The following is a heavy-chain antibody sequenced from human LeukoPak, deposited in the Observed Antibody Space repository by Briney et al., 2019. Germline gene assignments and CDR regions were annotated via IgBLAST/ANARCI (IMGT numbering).Heavy chain of an antibody. Sequence: GGSLRLSCAASGFSLDDYAMHWVRQAPGKGLEWVSGISWNSGSIGYADSVKGRFTISRDNAKNSLYLQMNSLRAEDTAVYYCARALAGYSSFWGQGTLVTVSS. J-gene: IGHJ4*02. CDR3: ARALAGYSSF. CDR1: GFSLDDYA. D-gene: IGHD6-19*01. V-gene: IGHV3-9*01. CDR2: ISWNSGSI.